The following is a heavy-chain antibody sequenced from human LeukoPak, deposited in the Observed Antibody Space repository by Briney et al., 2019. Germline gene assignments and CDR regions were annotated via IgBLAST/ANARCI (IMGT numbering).Heavy chain of an antibody. V-gene: IGHV1-8*01. D-gene: IGHD3-22*01. J-gene: IGHJ4*02. CDR2: MNPNSGNT. CDR3: ASAFDSSGYPPKEAYYFDY. CDR1: GYTFTSYD. Sequence: ASVKVSCKASGYTFTSYDINWVRQATGQGLEWMGWMNPNSGNTGYAQKFQGRVTMTRNTSISTAYMELSSLRSEDTAVYYCASAFDSSGYPPKEAYYFDYWGQGTLVTASS.